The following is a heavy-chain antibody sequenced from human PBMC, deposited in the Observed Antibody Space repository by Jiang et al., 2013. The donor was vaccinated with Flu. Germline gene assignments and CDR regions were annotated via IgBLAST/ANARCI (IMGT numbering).Heavy chain of an antibody. CDR1: GGSINTYY. D-gene: IGHD6-19*01. V-gene: IGHV4-59*01. Sequence: GPGLVKPSETLSLTCTVSGGSINTYYWSWIRQPPGKGLEWIGYMYHSGSTKYNPSLKSRVTISVDTSKNQFSLKLSSVTAADTAVYYCARGLSSLEVGYWGQGTLVTVSS. CDR2: MYHSGST. CDR3: ARGLSSLEVGY. J-gene: IGHJ4*02.